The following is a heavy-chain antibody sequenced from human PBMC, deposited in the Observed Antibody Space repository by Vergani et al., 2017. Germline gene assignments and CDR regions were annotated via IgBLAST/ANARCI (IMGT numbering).Heavy chain of an antibody. J-gene: IGHJ3*01. D-gene: IGHD3-10*01. CDR2: IYYSGSA. Sequence: QVQLQESGPGLVKPSETLSLTCSVSGDSISSYYWSWIRQPPGKGLEWIGYIYYSGSAKYNPSLESRVTMSVDTSKNQFSLNLTSVTAADTAVYYCARSYGYDAFDVWGQGTKVTVSS. CDR3: ARSYGYDAFDV. V-gene: IGHV4-59*01. CDR1: GDSISSYY.